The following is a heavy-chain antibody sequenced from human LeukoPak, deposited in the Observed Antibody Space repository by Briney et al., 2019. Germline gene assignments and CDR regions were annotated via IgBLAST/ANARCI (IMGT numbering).Heavy chain of an antibody. CDR3: ARDPESYYDSSGLGYYFDY. CDR1: GFTFSSYA. CDR2: ISYDGSNK. V-gene: IGHV3-30*04. Sequence: GGSLRLSCAASGFTFSSYAMHWVRQAPGKGLEWVAVISYDGSNKYYADSVKGRFTISRDNSKNTLYLQMNSLRAEDTAVYYCARDPESYYDSSGLGYYFDYWGQGTLVTVSS. J-gene: IGHJ4*02. D-gene: IGHD3-22*01.